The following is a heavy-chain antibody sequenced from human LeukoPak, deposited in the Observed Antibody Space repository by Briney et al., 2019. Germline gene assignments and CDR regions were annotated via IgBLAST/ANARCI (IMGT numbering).Heavy chain of an antibody. CDR1: GGSISRYY. Sequence: PSPTLSPTCTVSGGSISRYYWSWVRQHPGNCMEWVGYIYYGGRTYYNPSLKSRLTISVDKSKNQFSLKLGSVTAADTAVYYCARDGSGRGYFDYWGQGTLVTVSS. CDR2: IYYGGRT. J-gene: IGHJ4*02. D-gene: IGHD3-3*01. V-gene: IGHV4-31*03. CDR3: ARDGSGRGYFDY.